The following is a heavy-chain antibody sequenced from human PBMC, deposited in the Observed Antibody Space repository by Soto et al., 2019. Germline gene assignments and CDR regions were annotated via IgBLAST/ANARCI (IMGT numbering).Heavy chain of an antibody. J-gene: IGHJ4*02. CDR3: ARDSGSYADY. CDR1: GFTFSSYW. CDR2: INSGGSST. V-gene: IGHV3-74*01. Sequence: VQLVESGGGLVQPGGSLRLSCAASGFTFSSYWMHWVRQAPGKGLVWVSRINSGGSSTDYAYSVKGRVTISRDNAKNTLYLQMNCLRAEDTAVYYCARDSGSYADYWGQGTLVTVSS. D-gene: IGHD1-26*01.